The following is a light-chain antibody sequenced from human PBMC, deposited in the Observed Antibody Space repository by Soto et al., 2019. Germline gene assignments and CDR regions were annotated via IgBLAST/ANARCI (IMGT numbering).Light chain of an antibody. CDR2: LGS. V-gene: IGKV2-28*01. CDR1: QSLLHSYGFNY. CDR3: MQALHTWWT. J-gene: IGKJ1*01. Sequence: DIVMTQSPLSLPVTPGEPASSSCRSSQSLLHSYGFNYLDWYLQKPGQSPQLLTYLGSTRAAGVPDRFSGSGAGTDFTLKISRVEAEDVGVYYCMQALHTWWTVAEGTKVEIK.